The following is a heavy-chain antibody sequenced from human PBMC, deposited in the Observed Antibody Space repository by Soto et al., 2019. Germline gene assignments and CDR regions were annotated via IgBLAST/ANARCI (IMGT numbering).Heavy chain of an antibody. CDR3: ARDRRLITMVRGVSLWFDP. D-gene: IGHD3-10*01. V-gene: IGHV4-34*01. CDR2: INHSGST. J-gene: IGHJ5*02. Sequence: QVQLQQWGAGLLKPSETLSLTCAVYGGSFSGYYWNWIRQPPGKGLEWIGEINHSGSTNYNPSLKSRVTISVDTSKNQFSLKLSSVTAADTAVYYCARDRRLITMVRGVSLWFDPWGQGTLVTVSS. CDR1: GGSFSGYY.